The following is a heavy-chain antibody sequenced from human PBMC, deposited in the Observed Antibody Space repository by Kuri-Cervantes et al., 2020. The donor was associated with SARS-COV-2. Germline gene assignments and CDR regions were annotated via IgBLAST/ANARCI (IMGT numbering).Heavy chain of an antibody. CDR2: ISSDGGST. J-gene: IGHJ6*03. CDR1: GFRFSGYP. V-gene: IGHV3-64*04. CDR3: ARASTSALYYYYYYMDV. Sequence: GGSLRLSCSASGFRFSGYPMHWVRQAPGKGLEYVSAISSDGGSTYYADSVKGRFTISRDNSKNTLYLQMNSLRAEDTAVYYCARASTSALYYYYYYMDVWGKGTTVTVSS.